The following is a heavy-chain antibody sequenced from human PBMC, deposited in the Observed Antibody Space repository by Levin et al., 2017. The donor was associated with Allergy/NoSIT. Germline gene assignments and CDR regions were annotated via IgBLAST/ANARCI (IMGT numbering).Heavy chain of an antibody. Sequence: GESLKISCAASGFTFSIYAMSWVRQAPGKGLEWVSSISSNGGFTYYADSVKGRFTISRDNSRNTLYLQMNSLRAEDTALYYCAKVGPHTISGVVLKWYYYGLDVWGQGTTVTVSS. CDR1: GFTFSIYA. CDR2: ISSNGGFT. J-gene: IGHJ6*02. V-gene: IGHV3-23*01. CDR3: AKVGPHTISGVVLKWYYYGLDV. D-gene: IGHD3-3*01.